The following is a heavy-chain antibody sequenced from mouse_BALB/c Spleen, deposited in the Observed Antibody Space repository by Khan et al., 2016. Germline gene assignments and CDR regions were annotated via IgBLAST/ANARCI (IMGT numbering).Heavy chain of an antibody. D-gene: IGHD2-14*01. CDR1: GFDIKDYY. Sequence: VQLQQSGAELVRPGALVKLSCKASGFDIKDYYIHWVRQRPEQGLEWIGWIDPENGKSIFDPEFQGKASTHADTSSSTAYLYLTSLTSEDIAVYFCTTYYRYDEGFTYWGQGTLVTVSA. V-gene: IGHV14-1*02. CDR3: TTYYRYDEGFTY. J-gene: IGHJ3*01. CDR2: IDPENGKS.